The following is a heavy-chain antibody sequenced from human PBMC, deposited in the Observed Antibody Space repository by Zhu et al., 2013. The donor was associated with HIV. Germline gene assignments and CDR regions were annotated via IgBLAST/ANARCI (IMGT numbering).Heavy chain of an antibody. Sequence: EVQLVESGGGLVQPGGSLRLSCAASGFTFDDYAMHWVRQAPGKGLEWVSGISWNSGSIGYADSVKGRFTISRDNAKNSLYLQMNSLRAEDTAWYYCAKDRAYDRRGGFDYWGQGTLVTVSS. CDR2: ISWNSGSI. V-gene: IGHV3-9*01. CDR1: GFTFDDYA. J-gene: IGHJ4*02. CDR3: AKDRAYDRRGGFDY. D-gene: IGHD3-9*01.